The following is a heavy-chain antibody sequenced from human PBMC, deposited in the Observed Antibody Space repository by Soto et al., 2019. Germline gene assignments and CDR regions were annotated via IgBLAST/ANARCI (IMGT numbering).Heavy chain of an antibody. CDR2: ISNTGRST. CDR1: GFTFSDYS. V-gene: IGHV3-64*02. CDR3: ARRAENGENDY. J-gene: IGHJ4*02. D-gene: IGHD2-8*01. Sequence: EVQLVESGEGLVQPGGSLKLSCAASGFTFSDYSMQWVRQAPGQGLELVSGISNTGRSTYYADSVKGRFTISRDNSKKMVYLNMVSLRVEDMGVYYCARRAENGENDYWGQGSLVTVSS.